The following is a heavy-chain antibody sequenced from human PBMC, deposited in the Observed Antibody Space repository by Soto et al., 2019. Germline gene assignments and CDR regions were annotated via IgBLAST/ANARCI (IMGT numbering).Heavy chain of an antibody. CDR1: GYTFTSYG. Sequence: QVQLVQSGAEVKKPGASVKVSCKASGYTFTSYGISWVRQAPGQGLEWMGWISAYNGNTNYAQKLQGRVTMTTDTXXSTAYMERRSVRSDDTAVYYCARDKGDGSGSYYGYWGQGTLVTVSS. J-gene: IGHJ4*02. CDR3: ARDKGDGSGSYYGY. D-gene: IGHD3-10*01. CDR2: ISAYNGNT. V-gene: IGHV1-18*01.